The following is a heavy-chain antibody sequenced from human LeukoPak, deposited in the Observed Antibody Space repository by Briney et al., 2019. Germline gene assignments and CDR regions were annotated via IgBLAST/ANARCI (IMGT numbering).Heavy chain of an antibody. J-gene: IGHJ4*02. D-gene: IGHD2-15*01. CDR1: GFTFNSHG. CDR3: ARLTGWSLFDY. Sequence: GRSLRLSCGASGFTFNSHGMLWVRQAPGKGLEWVSLIWYDGSQKYYADSVKGRFTISRDNSKNMLYLQMDSLRAEDTAVYYCARLTGWSLFDYWGQGTLVTVSS. CDR2: IWYDGSQK. V-gene: IGHV3-33*01.